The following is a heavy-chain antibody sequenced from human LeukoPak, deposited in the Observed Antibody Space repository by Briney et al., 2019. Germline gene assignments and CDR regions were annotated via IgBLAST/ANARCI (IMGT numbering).Heavy chain of an antibody. CDR3: AREGCSGGSCFDAFDI. Sequence: ASVKVSCKASGYTFTSYGISWLRQAPGQGLEWMGWISAYNGNTNYAQKLQGRVTMTRDTSTSTAYMELRSLRSDDTAVYYCAREGCSGGSCFDAFDIWGQGTMVTVSS. J-gene: IGHJ3*02. D-gene: IGHD2-15*01. V-gene: IGHV1-18*01. CDR2: ISAYNGNT. CDR1: GYTFTSYG.